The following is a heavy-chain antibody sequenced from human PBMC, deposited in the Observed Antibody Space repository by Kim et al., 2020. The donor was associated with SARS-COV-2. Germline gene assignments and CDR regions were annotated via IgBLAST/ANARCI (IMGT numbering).Heavy chain of an antibody. J-gene: IGHJ3*02. V-gene: IGHV3-64*01. CDR3: ARKAFDI. Sequence: NGGSTYYANSVKGRFTISRDNSKNTLYLQMGSLRAEDMAVYYCARKAFDIWGQGTMVTVSS. CDR2: NGGST.